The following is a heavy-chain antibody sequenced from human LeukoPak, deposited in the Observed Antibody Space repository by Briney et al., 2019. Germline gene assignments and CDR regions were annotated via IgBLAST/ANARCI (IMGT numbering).Heavy chain of an antibody. CDR1: GGSISSYY. CDR3: AREGGSSGWYPFDY. V-gene: IGHV4-4*07. D-gene: IGHD6-19*01. Sequence: SETLSLTCTVSGGSISSYYWSWIRQPAGKGLEWIGRIYTSGSTNYNPSLKNRVTMSVDTSKNQFSLKLSSVTAADTAVYYCAREGGSSGWYPFDYWGQGTLVTVSS. J-gene: IGHJ4*02. CDR2: IYTSGST.